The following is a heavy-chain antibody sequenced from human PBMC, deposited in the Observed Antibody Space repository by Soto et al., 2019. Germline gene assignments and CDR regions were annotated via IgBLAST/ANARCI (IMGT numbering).Heavy chain of an antibody. CDR3: ARDSGTYYHYG. CDR1: GFMFTNLG. J-gene: IGHJ6*01. Sequence: GGSLRLYWAASGFMFTNLGMHWVRQAPGKGLEWVAVIWYDGNTKYNADSVKGRFTISRDNSKNTLYLQMNSLRVEETAVYYCARDSGTYYHYG. V-gene: IGHV3-33*01. D-gene: IGHD1-26*01. CDR2: IWYDGNTK.